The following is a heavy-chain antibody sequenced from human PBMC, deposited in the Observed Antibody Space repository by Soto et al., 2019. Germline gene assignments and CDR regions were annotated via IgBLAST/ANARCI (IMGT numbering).Heavy chain of an antibody. CDR2: INGGGTA. J-gene: IGHJ4*02. D-gene: IGHD2-2*01. CDR1: GSTFISYV. CDR3: ARDQIGYARFDY. V-gene: IGHV3-23*01. Sequence: PGGSLRLSCAASGSTFISYVINWVRQAPEKGLEWVSAINGGGTAYYTNSVKGRFTISRDNSKNTVYLEMNSLTAEDTAIYYCARDQIGYARFDYWGQGAQVTVSS.